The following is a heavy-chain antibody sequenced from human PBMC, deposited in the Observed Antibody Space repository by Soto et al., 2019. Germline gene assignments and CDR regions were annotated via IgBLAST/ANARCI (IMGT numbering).Heavy chain of an antibody. J-gene: IGHJ6*02. CDR3: ARGRRASSSSGYYYYYYGMDV. V-gene: IGHV1-2*04. D-gene: IGHD6-6*01. Sequence: ASVKVSCKASGYTFTGYYMHWVRQAPGQGLEWMGWINPNSGGTNYAQKFQGWVTMTRDTSISTAYMELSTLRSDDTAVYYCARGRRASSSSGYYYYYYGMDVWGQGTTVTSP. CDR2: INPNSGGT. CDR1: GYTFTGYY.